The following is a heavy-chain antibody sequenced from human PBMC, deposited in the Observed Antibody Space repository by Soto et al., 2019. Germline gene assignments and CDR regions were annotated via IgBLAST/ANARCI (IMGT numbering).Heavy chain of an antibody. J-gene: IGHJ5*02. CDR2: MNPNSGNT. Sequence: KHWASVKVSCKASGYTFTSYDINWVRQATGQGLEWMGWMNPNSGNTGYAQNFQGRVTMTRNTSISTAYMELSSLRSEDTAVYYCARVKSYDILTGYSTWFDPWGQGTLVTVSS. D-gene: IGHD3-9*01. CDR3: ARVKSYDILTGYSTWFDP. V-gene: IGHV1-8*01. CDR1: GYTFTSYD.